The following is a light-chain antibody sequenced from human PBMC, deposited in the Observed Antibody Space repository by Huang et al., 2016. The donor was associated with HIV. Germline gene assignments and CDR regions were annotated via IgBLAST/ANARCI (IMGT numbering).Light chain of an antibody. Sequence: DIQMTQSPSSLSASVGDRVTITCQASQDISNYLNWYQQKPGKAPKLLIYDASNLETGVPSRFSGSGSVTDFTFTISSLQPEDIATYYCQQNDNLLTFGPGTKVDIK. CDR3: QQNDNLLT. CDR2: DAS. V-gene: IGKV1-33*01. J-gene: IGKJ3*01. CDR1: QDISNY.